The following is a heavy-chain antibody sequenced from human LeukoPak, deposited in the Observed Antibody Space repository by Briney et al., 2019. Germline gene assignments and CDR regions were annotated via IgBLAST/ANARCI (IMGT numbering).Heavy chain of an antibody. CDR1: GYTFTSYY. V-gene: IGHV1-46*01. J-gene: IGHJ4*02. CDR3: ARDRGSLKGPRGLPNYYDSSGYYSLGY. D-gene: IGHD3-22*01. Sequence: GASVKVSCKASGYTFTSYYMHWVRQAPGQGLEWMGIINPSGGSTSYAQKFQGRVTMTRDTSTSTVYMELSSLRSEDTAVYYCARDRGSLKGPRGLPNYYDSSGYYSLGYWGQGTLVTVSS. CDR2: INPSGGST.